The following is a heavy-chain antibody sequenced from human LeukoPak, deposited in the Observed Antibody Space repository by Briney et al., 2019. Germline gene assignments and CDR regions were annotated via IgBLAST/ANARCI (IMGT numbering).Heavy chain of an antibody. D-gene: IGHD3-16*01. Sequence: GGSLRLSCAASECKPSSDYMSVVRQAPGKRLEGVSVIYTGGTTYYMHSVKGRFTISRDDSNNTMYLQMNSLRVADTAVYYCARLKNWYFDLWGRGTLVTVST. J-gene: IGHJ2*01. CDR1: ECKPSSDY. V-gene: IGHV3-66*01. CDR3: ARLKNWYFDL. CDR2: IYTGGTT.